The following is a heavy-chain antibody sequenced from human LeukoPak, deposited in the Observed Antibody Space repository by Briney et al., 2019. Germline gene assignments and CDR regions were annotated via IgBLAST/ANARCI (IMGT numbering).Heavy chain of an antibody. CDR1: GGTFSSYA. D-gene: IGHD3-10*01. CDR3: ARDSLPNYYGSGSSRYGMDV. CDR2: IIPILGIA. Sequence: SVKVSCKASGGTFSSYAISWVRQAPGRGREWVGRIIPILGIANYAQKFQGRVTITADKSTSTAYIELSSLRSEDTAVYYCARDSLPNYYGSGSSRYGMDVWGQGTTVPVSS. V-gene: IGHV1-69*04. J-gene: IGHJ6*02.